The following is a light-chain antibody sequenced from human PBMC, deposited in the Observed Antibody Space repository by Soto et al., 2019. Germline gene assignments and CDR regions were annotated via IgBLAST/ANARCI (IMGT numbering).Light chain of an antibody. J-gene: IGLJ1*01. CDR3: SSYTSSTNYV. Sequence: QSALTQPASVSGSPGQSLTISCTGTSIDIAPYNYVSWYQQHPGKAPKLIIYEVSYRPSGISNRFSGSKSGNTPSLTISGLQAEDEADYYCSSYTSSTNYVFGTATKLTVL. CDR2: EVS. V-gene: IGLV2-14*01. CDR1: SIDIAPYNY.